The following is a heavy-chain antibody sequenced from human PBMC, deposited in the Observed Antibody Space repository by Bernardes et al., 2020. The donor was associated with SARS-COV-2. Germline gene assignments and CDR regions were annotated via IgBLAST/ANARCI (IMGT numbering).Heavy chain of an antibody. V-gene: IGHV3-23*01. CDR3: ATYGTAAYFDY. J-gene: IGHJ4*02. CDR2: ITGSGGST. Sequence: GWSLRLSCAASGFTFSNYVMTWVRQAPGKGLEWVSSITGSGGSTYFADSVKGRCTISRDNSKNALYLQMNSLRAEDTAVYYCATYGTAAYFDYWGQGTLVTVSS. CDR1: GFTFSNYV. D-gene: IGHD3-10*01.